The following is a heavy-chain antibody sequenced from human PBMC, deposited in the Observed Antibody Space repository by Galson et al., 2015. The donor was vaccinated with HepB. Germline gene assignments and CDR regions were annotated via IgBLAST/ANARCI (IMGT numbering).Heavy chain of an antibody. D-gene: IGHD2-15*01. CDR1: GYSFPSYW. CDR3: YMELSGLRSDDTAVYYCVGGSTLRLGFCSAGSCYSDY. CDR2: IFPSDSDT. V-gene: IGHV5-51*03. J-gene: IGHJ4*02. Sequence: QSGAEVKKPGESLKISCKGSGYSFPSYWIGWVRQMPGKGLEWLGTIFPSDSDTRYSPSFQGQVTISADKSLSTAYLPWSSLKTRDTSISTAYMELSGLRSDDTAVYYCVGGSTLRLGFCSAGSCYSDYWGQGTLVTVSS.